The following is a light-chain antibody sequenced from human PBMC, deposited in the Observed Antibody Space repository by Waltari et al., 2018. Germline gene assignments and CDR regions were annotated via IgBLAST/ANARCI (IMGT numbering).Light chain of an antibody. J-gene: IGLJ2*01. Sequence: QSVLTQPPSVSGAPGQRVTISCIGSSSNIGAGYNVHWYQQLPGTAPKVPIYRDSHRPAGVPDRFSGSKSGTSASLAITGLQADDEADYYCQSYDSRLSHVVFGGGTKLTVL. CDR3: QSYDSRLSHVV. CDR2: RDS. CDR1: SSNIGAGYN. V-gene: IGLV1-40*01.